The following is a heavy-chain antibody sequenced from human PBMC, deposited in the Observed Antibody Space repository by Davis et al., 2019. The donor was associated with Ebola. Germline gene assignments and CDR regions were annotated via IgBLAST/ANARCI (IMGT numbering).Heavy chain of an antibody. CDR2: INHSGST. CDR1: GGSFSGYY. Sequence: MPSETLSLTCAVYGGSFSGYYWSWIRQPPGKGLEWIGEINHSGSTNYNPSLKSRVTISVDTSKNQFSLKLSSVTAADTAVYYCARDSSSGYYFDYWGQGTLVTVSS. J-gene: IGHJ4*02. V-gene: IGHV4-34*01. CDR3: ARDSSSGYYFDY. D-gene: IGHD6-19*01.